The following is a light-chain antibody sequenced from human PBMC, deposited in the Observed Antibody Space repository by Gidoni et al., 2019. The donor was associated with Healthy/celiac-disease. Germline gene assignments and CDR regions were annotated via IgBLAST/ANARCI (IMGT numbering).Light chain of an antibody. J-gene: IGKJ4*01. CDR3: QQYNNWPPLT. Sequence: EIVMTQSPATLSVSPGESATLACRASQSVSSNLAWYQQKPGQAPRLLIYGASTRATGIPARFSGSGSGTEFTLTISSLQSEDFAVYYCQQYNNWPPLTVGGGNKVEIK. V-gene: IGKV3D-15*01. CDR2: GAS. CDR1: QSVSSN.